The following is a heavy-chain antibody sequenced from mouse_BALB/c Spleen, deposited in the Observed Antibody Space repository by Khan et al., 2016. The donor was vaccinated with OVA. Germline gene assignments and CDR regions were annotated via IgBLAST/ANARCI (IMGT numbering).Heavy chain of an antibody. D-gene: IGHD2-14*01. Sequence: VELVESGAELARPGASVKMSCEASGYTFTSNTMHWVKQRPGQGLEWIGYINPRSGYTNYNQKFKDKATLTADKSSSTAYMQLSSLTSEDSAVYYCARRTTGYTMDYWGKGNSVIVSS. CDR1: GYTFTSNT. CDR2: INPRSGYT. J-gene: IGHJ4*01. CDR3: ARRTTGYTMDY. V-gene: IGHV1-4*01.